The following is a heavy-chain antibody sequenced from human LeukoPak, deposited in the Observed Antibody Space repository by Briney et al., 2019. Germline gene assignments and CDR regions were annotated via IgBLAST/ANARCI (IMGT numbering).Heavy chain of an antibody. J-gene: IGHJ4*02. CDR1: GFTFSDYY. CDR3: ARPRDVGAKAFDY. CDR2: ISGSGSTI. D-gene: IGHD1-26*01. Sequence: GRSLRLSCAASGFTFSDYYMSRIRQTPGKGLEWVSYISGSGSTIFYADSVKGRFIISRDNTKNSLYLQLNSLRADDTAVYYCARPRDVGAKAFDYWGQGNLVTVSS. V-gene: IGHV3-11*04.